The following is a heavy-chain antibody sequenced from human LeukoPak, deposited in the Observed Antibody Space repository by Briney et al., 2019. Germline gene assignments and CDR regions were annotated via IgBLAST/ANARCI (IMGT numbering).Heavy chain of an antibody. CDR3: TTDFTTF. D-gene: IGHD1-1*01. V-gene: IGHV3-15*07. Sequence: GGSLRLSCAASGFTFNSAWMNWVRQAPGKGLEWVGRIRSKSDGGTTDYAAPVKGRFTISRDDSKNTLYLQMNNLKTDDTAIYYCTTDFTTFWGQRTLVTVSS. CDR2: IRSKSDGGTT. CDR1: GFTFNSAW. J-gene: IGHJ4*02.